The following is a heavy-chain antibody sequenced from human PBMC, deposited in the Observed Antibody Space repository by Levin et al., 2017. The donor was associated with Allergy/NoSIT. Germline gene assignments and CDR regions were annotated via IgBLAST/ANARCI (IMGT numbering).Heavy chain of an antibody. V-gene: IGHV1-69*13. CDR2: IIPIFGTA. J-gene: IGHJ6*02. D-gene: IGHD6-13*01. Sequence: SVKVSCKASGGTFSSYAISWVRQAPGQGLEWMGGIIPIFGTANYAQKFQGRVTITADESTSTAYMELSSLRSEDTAVYYCARSGVGIAAANMDVWGQGTTVTVSS. CDR3: ARSGVGIAAANMDV. CDR1: GGTFSSYA.